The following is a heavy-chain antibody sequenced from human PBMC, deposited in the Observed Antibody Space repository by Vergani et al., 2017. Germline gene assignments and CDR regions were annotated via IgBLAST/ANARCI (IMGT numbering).Heavy chain of an antibody. CDR1: GFTFSNAW. V-gene: IGHV3-15*01. D-gene: IGHD6-13*01. CDR3: TTRSYSSSWYFDY. Sequence: EVQLVESGGGLVKPGGSLRLSCAASGFTFSNAWMSWVRQAPGKGLEWVGRIKSKTDGGTTDYAAPVKGRFTISRDDSKNTLYLQMKSLKTEDTAVYYCTTRSYSSSWYFDYWGQGTLVTVSS. J-gene: IGHJ4*02. CDR2: IKSKTDGGTT.